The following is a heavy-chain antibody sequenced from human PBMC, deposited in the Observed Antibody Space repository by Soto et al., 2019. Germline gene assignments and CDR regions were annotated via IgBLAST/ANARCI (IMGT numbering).Heavy chain of an antibody. Sequence: SETLSLTCAVSGGFISSSNWWSWVRQPPGKGLEWIGEIYHSGSTNYNPSLKSRVTISLDKSKNQFSLKLSSVTAADTAVYYCARDNYYGSGSYGPHPHYFDYWGQGTLVTVSS. CDR3: ARDNYYGSGSYGPHPHYFDY. CDR2: IYHSGST. V-gene: IGHV4-4*02. D-gene: IGHD3-10*01. CDR1: GGFISSSNW. J-gene: IGHJ4*02.